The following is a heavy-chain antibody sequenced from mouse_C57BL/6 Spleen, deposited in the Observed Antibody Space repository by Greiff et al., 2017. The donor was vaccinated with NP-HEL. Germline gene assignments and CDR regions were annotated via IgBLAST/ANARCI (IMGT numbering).Heavy chain of an antibody. Sequence: EVKLQESGPGLVQPSQSLSLTCSVTGYSITSGYYWNWIRQFPGNKLEWMGYISYDGSNNYNPSLKNRISITRDTSKNQFFLKLNSVTTEDTATYYCARENWDWYFDVWGTGTTVTVSS. CDR1: GYSITSGYY. D-gene: IGHD4-1*01. J-gene: IGHJ1*03. CDR2: ISYDGSN. CDR3: ARENWDWYFDV. V-gene: IGHV3-6*01.